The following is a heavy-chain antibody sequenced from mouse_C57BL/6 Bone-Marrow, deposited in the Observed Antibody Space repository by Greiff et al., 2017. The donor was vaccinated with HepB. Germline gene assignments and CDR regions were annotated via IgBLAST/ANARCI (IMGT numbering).Heavy chain of an antibody. CDR1: GYAFSSSW. V-gene: IGHV1-82*01. J-gene: IGHJ2*01. Sequence: QVQLQQSGPELVKPGASVKISCKASGYAFSSSWMNWVKQRPGKGLEWIGRIYPGDGDTNYNGKFKGKATLTADKSSSTAYMQLSSLTSEDSAVYFCERFLYYYGSSPFDYWGQGTTLTVSS. CDR3: ERFLYYYGSSPFDY. D-gene: IGHD1-1*01. CDR2: IYPGDGDT.